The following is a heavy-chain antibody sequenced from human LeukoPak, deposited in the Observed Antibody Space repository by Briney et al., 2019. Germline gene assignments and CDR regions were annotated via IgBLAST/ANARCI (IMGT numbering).Heavy chain of an antibody. J-gene: IGHJ4*02. CDR2: IYDSGST. CDR1: GGSITNYY. V-gene: IGHV4-59*08. D-gene: IGHD6-19*01. Sequence: SETLSLTCTVSGGSITNYYWSWIRQPPGKGLEWIGNIYDSGSTYYNPSLKSRVTILVDTSKNQFSLRLSSVTAADTAVYYCARQGPYSSGWYPQFDYWGQGTLVTVSS. CDR3: ARQGPYSSGWYPQFDY.